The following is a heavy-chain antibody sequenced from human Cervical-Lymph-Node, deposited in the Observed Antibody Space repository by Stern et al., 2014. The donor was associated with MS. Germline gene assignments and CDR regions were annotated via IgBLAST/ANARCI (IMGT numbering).Heavy chain of an antibody. CDR3: ARQGCGSTSCHSIDY. V-gene: IGHV5-51*01. CDR2: IYPPDSNT. D-gene: IGHD2-2*02. J-gene: IGHJ4*02. Sequence: VQLVESGAEVKKPGESLKISCKGSGYTFTNNWIAWVRQTPGKGLECMGIIYPPDSNTRYSPSFQGQVTISVDTYSNTAHLQWSSLTASDSAMYYCARQGCGSTSCHSIDYWGQGTLITVSS. CDR1: GYTFTNNW.